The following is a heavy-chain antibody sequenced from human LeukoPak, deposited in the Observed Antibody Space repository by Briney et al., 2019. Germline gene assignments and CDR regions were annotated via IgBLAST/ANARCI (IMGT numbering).Heavy chain of an antibody. CDR1: GGSFSGYY. D-gene: IGHD3-22*01. CDR3: ARGPGYYYDSSGYPRASDI. V-gene: IGHV4-34*01. CDR2: INHSGST. Sequence: PSETLSLTCAVYGGSFSGYYWSWIRQPPGKGLEWIGEINHSGSTNYNPSLKSRVTISVDTSKNQFSLKLSSVTAADTAVYYCARGPGYYYDSSGYPRASDIWGQGTMVTVSS. J-gene: IGHJ3*02.